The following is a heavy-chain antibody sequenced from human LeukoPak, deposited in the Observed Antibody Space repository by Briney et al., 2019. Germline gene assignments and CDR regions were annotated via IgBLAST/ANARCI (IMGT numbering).Heavy chain of an antibody. D-gene: IGHD6-13*01. CDR3: AKSSAAAYNWFDP. CDR1: GFTFADYA. J-gene: IGHJ5*02. V-gene: IGHV3-43*02. CDR2: ISGDGGTT. Sequence: GGSLRLSCAASGFTFADYAMHWVRQAPGKGLEWVSLISGDGGTTYYADSVKGRFTISRDNSKNSLYLQMSSLRTEDTALYYCAKSSAAAYNWFDPWGQGTLVTVSS.